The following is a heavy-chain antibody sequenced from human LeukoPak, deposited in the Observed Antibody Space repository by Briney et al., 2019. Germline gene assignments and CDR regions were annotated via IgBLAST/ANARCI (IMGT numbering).Heavy chain of an antibody. Sequence: PGGSLRLSCVASGFTFSSYWMHWVRQAPGKGLVWVSRINSDGSSTMYADSVRGRFTISRDNAKNTLYLQINSLRGEDTAVYYCATVQRYTSFSSDLDFWGQGTVVTVSS. CDR2: INSDGSST. V-gene: IGHV3-74*03. CDR1: GFTFSSYW. J-gene: IGHJ4*02. CDR3: ATVQRYTSFSSDLDF. D-gene: IGHD2/OR15-2a*01.